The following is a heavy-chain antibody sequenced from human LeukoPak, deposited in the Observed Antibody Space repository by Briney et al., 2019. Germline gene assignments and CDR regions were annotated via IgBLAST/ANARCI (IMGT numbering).Heavy chain of an antibody. Sequence: ASVKVSCKASGYTFTSYYMHWVRQAPGQGLEWMGIINPSGGSTSYAQKFQGRVTMTRDMSTSTVYMELSSLRSEDTAVYYCARDTRTDRHWFVPWGQGTLVTVSS. J-gene: IGHJ5*02. D-gene: IGHD1-1*01. V-gene: IGHV1-46*01. CDR1: GYTFTSYY. CDR3: ARDTRTDRHWFVP. CDR2: INPSGGST.